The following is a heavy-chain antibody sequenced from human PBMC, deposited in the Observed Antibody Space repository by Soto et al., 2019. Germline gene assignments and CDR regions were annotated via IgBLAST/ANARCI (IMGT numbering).Heavy chain of an antibody. V-gene: IGHV4-4*07. CDR2: IFSSGST. Sequence: SSETLSLTCTVSGGSINTFYWSWVRQPAGKGLEWIGRIFSSGSTSFNPSLESRVAMSVDTSKNHFSLNLSSVTAADMAVYYCAREGSYSAYNFAHGIQLWSFDFWGQGALVTVSS. J-gene: IGHJ4*02. CDR1: GGSINTFY. CDR3: AREGSYSAYNFAHGIQLWSFDF. D-gene: IGHD5-12*01.